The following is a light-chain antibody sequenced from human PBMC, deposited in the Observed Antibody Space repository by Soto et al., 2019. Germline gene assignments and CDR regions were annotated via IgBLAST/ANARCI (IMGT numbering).Light chain of an antibody. CDR1: QRISSF. CDR3: QQRSTWPLT. Sequence: IVLTQSPATLSLSPGERASLSCRASQRISSFLAWYQQKPGQAPRLLIYDASNRATGIPARFSGSGSGTDVTLTISSLEPEDFSVYDCQQRSTWPLTFGPGTKVDI. CDR2: DAS. J-gene: IGKJ3*01. V-gene: IGKV3-11*01.